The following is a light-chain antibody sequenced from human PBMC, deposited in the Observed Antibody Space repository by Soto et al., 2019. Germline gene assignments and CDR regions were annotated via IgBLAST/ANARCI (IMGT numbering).Light chain of an antibody. CDR2: DVS. J-gene: IGLJ1*01. Sequence: QSALTQPASVSGSPGQSITISCTGTSSDVGCYNYVSWYQQYPGKAPKLMIYDVSNRPSGVSNRFSGSKSGNTASLTISGLQPEDEADYYCSSYTSSSSLYVFGAGTKLTVL. V-gene: IGLV2-14*01. CDR1: SSDVGCYNY. CDR3: SSYTSSSSLYV.